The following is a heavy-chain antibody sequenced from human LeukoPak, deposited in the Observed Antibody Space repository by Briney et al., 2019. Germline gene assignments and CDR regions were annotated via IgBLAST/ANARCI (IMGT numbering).Heavy chain of an antibody. D-gene: IGHD3/OR15-3a*01. Sequence: PGRSLRLSCAASGFTFSSYAMHWVRQAPGKGLEWVAVISYDGSNKYYADSVKGRFTISRDNAKNSLYLQMNSLRAEDTAVYYCARGGPTGALDIWGQGTMVTVSS. CDR1: GFTFSSYA. V-gene: IGHV3-30-3*01. CDR2: ISYDGSNK. CDR3: ARGGPTGALDI. J-gene: IGHJ3*02.